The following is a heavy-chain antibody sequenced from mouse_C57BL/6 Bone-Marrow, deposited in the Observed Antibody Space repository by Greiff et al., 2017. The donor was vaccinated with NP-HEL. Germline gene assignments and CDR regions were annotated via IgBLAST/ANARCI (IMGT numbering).Heavy chain of an antibody. CDR2: ISGGGGNT. CDR1: GFTFSSYT. CDR3: ARYDGDYSYYAMDD. Sequence: EVQLMESGGGLVKPGGSLKLSCAASGFTFSSYTMSWVRQTPEQRLEWVATISGGGGNTYYPDSVKGRFTISRDNANNTLYLQTSSLRAEDTALYYGARYDGDYSYYAMDDWGQGTSVTVAS. D-gene: IGHD2-3*01. J-gene: IGHJ4*01. V-gene: IGHV5-9*01.